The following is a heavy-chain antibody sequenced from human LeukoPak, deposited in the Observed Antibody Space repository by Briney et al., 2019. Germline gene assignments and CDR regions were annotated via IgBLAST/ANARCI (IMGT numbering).Heavy chain of an antibody. Sequence: GGTLRLSCAASGFTFSSYSMNWVRQAPGKGLEWVSSISSSSSYIYYADSVKGRFTISRDNAKNSLYLQMNSLRAEDTAVYYCARDGGGVLRYFDWKNFDYWGQGTLVTVSS. J-gene: IGHJ4*02. CDR3: ARDGGGVLRYFDWKNFDY. V-gene: IGHV3-21*01. D-gene: IGHD3-9*01. CDR2: ISSSSSYI. CDR1: GFTFSSYS.